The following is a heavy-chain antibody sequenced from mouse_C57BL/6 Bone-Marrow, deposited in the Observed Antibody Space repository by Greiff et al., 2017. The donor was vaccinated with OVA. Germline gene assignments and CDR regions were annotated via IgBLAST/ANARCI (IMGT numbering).Heavy chain of an antibody. Sequence: VKLQQPGAELVMPGASVKLSCKASGYTFTSYWMHWVKQRPGQGLEWIGEIDPSDSYTNYNQKFKGKSTLTVDKSSSTAYMQLSSLTSEDSAVYYCAGWLEVWGTGTTVTVSS. V-gene: IGHV1-69*01. D-gene: IGHD2-2*01. CDR2: IDPSDSYT. J-gene: IGHJ1*03. CDR3: AGWLEV. CDR1: GYTFTSYW.